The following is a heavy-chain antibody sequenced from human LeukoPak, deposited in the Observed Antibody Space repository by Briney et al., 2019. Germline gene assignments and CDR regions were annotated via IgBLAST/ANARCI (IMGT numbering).Heavy chain of an antibody. CDR1: GFTFNSYA. Sequence: PGASLRLSCSASGFTFNSYAMSWVRQAPGKGGEWVAAISDSGGSTYYADSVKGRCTISRDNTQNTLYLQMNTLRAEDTAVYYCAKDRSGSGDILTRYYLRGPAFDYWGQGTLVTVSS. J-gene: IGHJ4*02. V-gene: IGHV3-23*01. CDR3: AKDRSGSGDILTRYYLRGPAFDY. D-gene: IGHD3-9*01. CDR2: ISDSGGST.